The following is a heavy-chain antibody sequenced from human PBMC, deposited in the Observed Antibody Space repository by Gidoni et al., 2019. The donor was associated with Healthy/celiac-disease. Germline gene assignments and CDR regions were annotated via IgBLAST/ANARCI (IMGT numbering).Heavy chain of an antibody. Sequence: QVQLVESGGGVIQPGRSLRLSCAASGFTFSSYAMHWVRQAPGKGLEWVAVISYDGSNKYYADSVKGRFTISRDNSKNTLYLQMNSLRAEDTAVYYCARDARIWEAAAGPGYWGQGTLVTVSS. D-gene: IGHD6-13*01. CDR1: GFTFSSYA. CDR2: ISYDGSNK. J-gene: IGHJ4*02. V-gene: IGHV3-30-3*01. CDR3: ARDARIWEAAAGPGY.